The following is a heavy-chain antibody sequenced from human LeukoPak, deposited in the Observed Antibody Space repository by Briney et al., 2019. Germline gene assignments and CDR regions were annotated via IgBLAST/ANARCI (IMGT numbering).Heavy chain of an antibody. D-gene: IGHD2-2*01. V-gene: IGHV1-46*01. CDR3: ARDRGIVVVPAATNWFDP. CDR1: GYTFPSYF. CDR2: INPTGGST. Sequence: ASVKVSCKASGYTFPSYFMHWVRQAPGQGLEWMGIINPTGGSTTYAQKFQGRVTMTRDTFTSTVYMELSSLRSEDTAVYYCARDRGIVVVPAATNWFDPWGQGTLVTVSS. J-gene: IGHJ5*02.